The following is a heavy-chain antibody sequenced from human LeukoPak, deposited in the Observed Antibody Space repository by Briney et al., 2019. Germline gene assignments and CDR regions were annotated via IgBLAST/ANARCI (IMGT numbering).Heavy chain of an antibody. CDR3: ARDGDAYDFWSGSPSTFDY. CDR1: GFTFSSYS. D-gene: IGHD3-3*01. V-gene: IGHV3-21*01. CDR2: ISSSSSYI. Sequence: GGSLRLSCAASGFTFSSYSMNWVRQAPGKGLEWVSSISSSSSYIYYADSVKGRFTISRDNAKNSLYLQMNSLRAEDTAVYYCARDGDAYDFWSGSPSTFDYWGQGTLVTVSS. J-gene: IGHJ4*02.